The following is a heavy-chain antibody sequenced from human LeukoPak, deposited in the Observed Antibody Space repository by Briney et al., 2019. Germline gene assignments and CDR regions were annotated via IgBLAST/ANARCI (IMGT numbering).Heavy chain of an antibody. D-gene: IGHD3-3*01. CDR3: ARGSLLRLYYYYYGMDV. J-gene: IGHJ6*02. V-gene: IGHV3-23*01. Sequence: PGGSLRLSCATSGFTFSNYALTWVRQPPGMGLEWVAAISGSGDTTYYADSVKGRVTVSRDYSKNTLYLQMNSLRAEDTAVYYCARGSLLRLYYYYYGMDVWGQGTTVTVSS. CDR2: ISGSGDTT. CDR1: GFTFSNYA.